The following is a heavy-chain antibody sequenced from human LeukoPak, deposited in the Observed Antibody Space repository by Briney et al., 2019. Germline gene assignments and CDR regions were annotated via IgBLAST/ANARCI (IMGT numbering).Heavy chain of an antibody. V-gene: IGHV3-15*01. Sequence: GGSLRLSCAASGFTFSNAWMSWVRQAPGKGLEWVGRIKSNTDGGTTDYAAPVKGRFTISRDDSKNALYLQMNGLKTEDTAVYYCTFSQDSAYLRAFDIWGRGTMVTVSS. CDR3: TFSQDSAYLRAFDI. CDR1: GFTFSNAW. D-gene: IGHD3-22*01. J-gene: IGHJ3*02. CDR2: IKSNTDGGTT.